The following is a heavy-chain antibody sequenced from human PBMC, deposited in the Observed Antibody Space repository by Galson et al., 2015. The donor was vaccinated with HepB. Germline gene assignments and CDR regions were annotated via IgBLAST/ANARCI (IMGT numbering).Heavy chain of an antibody. D-gene: IGHD4-23*01. J-gene: IGHJ5*02. V-gene: IGHV3-21*01. CDR3: ARGGITTVAYAS. CDR2: INSGSSFK. Sequence: SLRLSCAASGFTFSHYGLNWVRQAPGKGLEWVSSINSGSSFKYYTDSVKGRFTISRDNAKNSLYLQMNSLRTEDTAVYYCARGGITTVAYASWGQGALVTVSA. CDR1: GFTFSHYG.